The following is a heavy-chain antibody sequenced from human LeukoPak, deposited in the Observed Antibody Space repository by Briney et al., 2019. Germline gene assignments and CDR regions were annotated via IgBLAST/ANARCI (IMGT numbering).Heavy chain of an antibody. J-gene: IGHJ5*02. D-gene: IGHD3-10*01. CDR1: GGSIRSYY. Sequence: SETLSITCTVSGGSIRSYYWSWVRQPPGKGLEWSGYIYYSGSTNDNTSLKSRVTISVETSKNQWSLKLRSVTASDTAVYYCARHDYYGSGSYNWFDPWGPGTPVTVSS. CDR3: ARHDYYGSGSYNWFDP. CDR2: IYYSGST. V-gene: IGHV4-59*08.